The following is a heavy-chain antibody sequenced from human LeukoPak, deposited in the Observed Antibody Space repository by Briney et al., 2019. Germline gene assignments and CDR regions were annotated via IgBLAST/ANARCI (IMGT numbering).Heavy chain of an antibody. CDR1: VYTFTSYG. CDR3: ARAGYCSGGSCHTGAFDI. J-gene: IGHJ3*02. Sequence: ASVTVSCKASVYTFTSYGITWVRQAPGQGLEWMGWISHYNDNANYAQKPQGRVTMTTDTSTSTAYMELRSLRSDDTAVYYCARAGYCSGGSCHTGAFDIWGQGTMVTGSS. D-gene: IGHD2-15*01. V-gene: IGHV1-18*01. CDR2: ISHYNDNA.